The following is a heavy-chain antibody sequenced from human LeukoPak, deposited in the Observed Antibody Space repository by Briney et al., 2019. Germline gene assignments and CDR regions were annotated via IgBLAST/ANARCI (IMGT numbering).Heavy chain of an antibody. CDR3: ARMKGIAARPFDY. CDR2: IHYSGST. CDR1: GGSISSSSYY. D-gene: IGHD6-6*01. J-gene: IGHJ4*02. V-gene: IGHV4-39*01. Sequence: SQTLSLTCTVSGGSISSSSYYWGWIRQPPGKGLEWIGSIHYSGSTYYKPSLKSRVTISVDTSKNQFSLRLSSVTAADTAVYYCARMKGIAARPFDYWGQGTLVTVSS.